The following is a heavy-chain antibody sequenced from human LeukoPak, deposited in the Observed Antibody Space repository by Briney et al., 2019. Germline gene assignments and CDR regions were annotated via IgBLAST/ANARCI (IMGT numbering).Heavy chain of an antibody. CDR2: MYPNGRT. CDR1: GFAVTSNY. V-gene: IGHV3-53*01. J-gene: IGHJ3*01. Sequence: PGGSLRLSCAASGFAVTSNYSNWVRRAPGKGPEWVPIMYPNGRTYYRDSVKGRFTISRDNSKNTLYLQMNSLRAEDTGVYYCVRRQAFDLWGQGTMVTVSS. CDR3: VRRQAFDL.